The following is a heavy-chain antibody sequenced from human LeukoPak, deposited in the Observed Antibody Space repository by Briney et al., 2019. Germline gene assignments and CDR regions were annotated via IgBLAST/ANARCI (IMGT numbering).Heavy chain of an antibody. CDR3: ARETVLPTAARNNWFDP. CDR1: GVSISSGGYY. D-gene: IGHD2-2*01. V-gene: IGHV4-31*03. J-gene: IGHJ5*02. CDR2: IYHSGST. Sequence: KTSETLSLTCTVSGVSISSGGYYWNWIRQHPGKGLEWIGFIYHSGSTHYNPSLRSRVSILVDPSKNQFSLNLNSVTAADSAIYYCARETVLPTAARNNWFDPWGQGTLVTVSS.